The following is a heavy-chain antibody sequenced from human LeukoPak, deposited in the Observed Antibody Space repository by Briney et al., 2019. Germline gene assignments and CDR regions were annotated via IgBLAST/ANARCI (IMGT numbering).Heavy chain of an antibody. CDR2: IKQDGSEK. J-gene: IGHJ4*02. V-gene: IGHV3-7*01. Sequence: PGGSLRLSCAASGFTFSGYWMSWVRQAPGKGLEWVAVIKQDGSEKYCVDSVKGRFTISRDNAKNSLSLQMSSLRAEDTAVYYCARHSSRVFDYWGQGTLVTVSS. CDR1: GFTFSGYW. D-gene: IGHD6-13*01. CDR3: ARHSSRVFDY.